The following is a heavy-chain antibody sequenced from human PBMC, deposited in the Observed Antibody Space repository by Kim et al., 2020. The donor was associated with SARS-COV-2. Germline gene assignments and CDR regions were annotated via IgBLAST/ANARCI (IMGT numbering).Heavy chain of an antibody. Sequence: QKFQGRVTMTRDTSTSTVYMELSSLRSEDTAVYYCASPAYSSSWYSFDYWGQGTLVTVSS. J-gene: IGHJ4*02. D-gene: IGHD6-13*01. V-gene: IGHV1-46*01. CDR3: ASPAYSSSWYSFDY.